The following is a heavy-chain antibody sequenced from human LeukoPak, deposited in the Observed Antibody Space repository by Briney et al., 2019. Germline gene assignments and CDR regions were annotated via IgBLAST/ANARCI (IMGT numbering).Heavy chain of an antibody. D-gene: IGHD2-2*01. CDR2: ISGSGGST. J-gene: IGHJ4*02. Sequence: GSLRLSCAASGFTFSSYAMSWVRQAPGKGLEWVSAISGSGGSTYYADSVKGRFTISRDNSKNTLYLQMNSLRPEDTAVYYCANHLACGSTSCPPFDDWGQGTLVTVSS. V-gene: IGHV3-23*01. CDR1: GFTFSSYA. CDR3: ANHLACGSTSCPPFDD.